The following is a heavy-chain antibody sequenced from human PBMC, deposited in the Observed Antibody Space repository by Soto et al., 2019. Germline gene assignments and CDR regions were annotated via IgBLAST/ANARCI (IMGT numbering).Heavy chain of an antibody. CDR2: MNPNSGNT. Sequence: ASVKVSCQASGYTFTSYDINWVRQASGQGLEWMGWMNPNSGNTGYAQKFQGRVTMTRNTSINQPYMELSSLRSEDTAVYYCARGAPGGYCSGGSCPFFDYWGQGTPVTVSS. D-gene: IGHD2-15*01. V-gene: IGHV1-8*01. CDR3: ARGAPGGYCSGGSCPFFDY. J-gene: IGHJ4*02. CDR1: GYTFTSYD.